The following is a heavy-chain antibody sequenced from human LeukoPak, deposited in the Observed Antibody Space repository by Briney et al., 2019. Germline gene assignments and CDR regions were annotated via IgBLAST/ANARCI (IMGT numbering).Heavy chain of an antibody. CDR1: GYTFTGYY. CDR2: INPNSGGT. D-gene: IGHD3-10*01. J-gene: IGHJ5*02. CDR3: ARVLRSGSYNWFDP. Sequence: ASVKVSCKASGYTFTGYYMHWVRQAPGQGLEWMGWINPNSGGTNYARKFQGRVTMTMDRSISTAYMELSRLRSDDTAVYSCARVLRSGSYNWFDPWGQGTLVTVSS. V-gene: IGHV1-2*02.